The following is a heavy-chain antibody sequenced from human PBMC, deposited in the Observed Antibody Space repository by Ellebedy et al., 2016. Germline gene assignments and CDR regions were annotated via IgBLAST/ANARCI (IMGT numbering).Heavy chain of an antibody. CDR2: ISAYNGNT. Sequence: ASVKVSCXASGYTFTSYGISWVRQAPGQGLEWMGWISAYNGNTNYAQKLQGRVTMTTDTSTSTAYMELRSLRSDDTAVYYCARHIVVVTAIRASDLYYYGMDVWGQGTTVTVSS. CDR1: GYTFTSYG. D-gene: IGHD2-21*02. V-gene: IGHV1-18*01. J-gene: IGHJ6*02. CDR3: ARHIVVVTAIRASDLYYYGMDV.